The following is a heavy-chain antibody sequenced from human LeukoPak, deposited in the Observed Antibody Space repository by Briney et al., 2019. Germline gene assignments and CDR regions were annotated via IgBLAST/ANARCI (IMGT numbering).Heavy chain of an antibody. V-gene: IGHV3-30-3*01. D-gene: IGHD3-22*01. CDR2: ISYDGSNK. CDR1: GFTFSSYA. Sequence: GGSLRLSCAASGFTFSSYAMHWVRQAPGKGLEWVAVISYDGSNKYYADSVKGRFTISRDNSKNTLYLQMNSLRAEDTAVYYCAREGDRLLLGDAFDIWGQGTMVTVSS. J-gene: IGHJ3*02. CDR3: AREGDRLLLGDAFDI.